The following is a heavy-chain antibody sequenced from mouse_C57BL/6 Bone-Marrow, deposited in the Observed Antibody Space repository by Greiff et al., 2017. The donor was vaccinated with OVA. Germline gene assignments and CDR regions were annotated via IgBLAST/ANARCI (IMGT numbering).Heavy chain of an antibody. V-gene: IGHV1-54*01. CDR2: INPGSGGT. J-gene: IGHJ2*01. CDR3: ARHHPYFDY. CDR1: GYAFTNYL. Sequence: QVQLQQSGAELVRPGTSVKVSCKASGYAFTNYLIEWVKQRPGQGLEWIGVINPGSGGTNYNEKFKGKATLTADKSSSTAYMQISSLTSEDSAVYFCARHHPYFDYWGQGTTLTVSS.